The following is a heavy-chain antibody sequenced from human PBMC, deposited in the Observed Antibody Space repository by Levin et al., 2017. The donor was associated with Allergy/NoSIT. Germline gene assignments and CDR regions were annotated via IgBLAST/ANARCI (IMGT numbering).Heavy chain of an antibody. Sequence: LSLPCAASGFTFSSYWMSWVRQAPGKGLEWVANIKQDGSEKYYVDSVKGRFTISRDNAKNSLYLQMNSLRAEDTAVYYCARDGYGDYFTYAFYFDYWGQGTLVTVSS. CDR3: ARDGYGDYFTYAFYFDY. D-gene: IGHD4-17*01. CDR2: IKQDGSEK. V-gene: IGHV3-7*01. J-gene: IGHJ4*02. CDR1: GFTFSSYW.